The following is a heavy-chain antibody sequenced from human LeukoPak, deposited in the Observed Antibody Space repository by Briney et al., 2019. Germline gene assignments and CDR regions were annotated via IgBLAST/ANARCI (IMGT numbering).Heavy chain of an antibody. Sequence: GGSLRLSCAASGFTFSNYGMSWVRQAPGKGLEWVSVIYSGGSTYYADSVKGRFTISRDNSKNTLYLQMNSLRAEDTAVYYCASAKYSSSWYWGQGTLVTVSS. CDR3: ASAKYSSSWY. J-gene: IGHJ4*02. CDR1: GFTFSNYG. D-gene: IGHD6-13*01. CDR2: IYSGGST. V-gene: IGHV3-53*01.